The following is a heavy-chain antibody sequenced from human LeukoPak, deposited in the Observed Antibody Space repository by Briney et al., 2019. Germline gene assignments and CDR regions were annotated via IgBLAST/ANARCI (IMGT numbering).Heavy chain of an antibody. V-gene: IGHV4-39*01. CDR2: MYYSGST. D-gene: IGHD6-19*01. J-gene: IGHJ4*02. CDR1: GGSFSSSSYY. Sequence: PSETLSLTCTVSGGSFSSSSYYWGWIRQPPGKGLEWIGNMYYSGSTYYNPSLKSRVTISVDRSKNQFSLKLNSATAADTAVYYCARQTLADDIDYWGQGTLVTVSS. CDR3: ARQTLADDIDY.